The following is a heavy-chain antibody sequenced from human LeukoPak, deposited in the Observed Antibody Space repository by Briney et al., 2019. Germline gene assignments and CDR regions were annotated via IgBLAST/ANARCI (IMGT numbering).Heavy chain of an antibody. CDR1: GYTFTSYG. V-gene: IGHV1-18*01. Sequence: ASVKVSCKASGYTFTSYGISWVRQAPGQGLEWMGCISAYNGNTNYAQKLQGRVTMTTDTSTSTAYMELRSLRSDDTAVYYCARDLPTTGTTLFDYWGQGTLVTVSS. CDR2: ISAYNGNT. J-gene: IGHJ4*02. D-gene: IGHD1-1*01. CDR3: ARDLPTTGTTLFDY.